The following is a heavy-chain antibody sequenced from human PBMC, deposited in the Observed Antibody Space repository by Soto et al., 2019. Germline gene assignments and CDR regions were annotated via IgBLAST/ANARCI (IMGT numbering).Heavy chain of an antibody. D-gene: IGHD6-13*01. CDR1: GGTFSSYA. V-gene: IGHV1-69*13. Sequence: ASVKVSCKASGGTFSSYAISWVRQAPGQGLEWMGGIIPIFGTANYAQKFQGRVTITADESTSTAYMELSSLRSEDTAVYYCARDWPYSSSPNWFDPWGQGTLVTVSS. CDR3: ARDWPYSSSPNWFDP. CDR2: IIPIFGTA. J-gene: IGHJ5*02.